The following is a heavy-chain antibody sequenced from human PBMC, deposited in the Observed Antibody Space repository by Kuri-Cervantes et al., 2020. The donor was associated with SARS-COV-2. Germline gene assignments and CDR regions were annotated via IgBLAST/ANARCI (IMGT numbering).Heavy chain of an antibody. CDR1: GYTFIYSH. D-gene: IGHD3-10*01. Sequence: GESLKISCAASGYTFIYSHMSWIRQAPGKGLEWVSTVSGSGVSTYYADSVKGRFTISRDNSASTMFLQMNSLRAEDTALYFCAKDLISASYFGSGSPDYWGQRTLVTVSS. CDR2: VSGSGVST. V-gene: IGHV3-23*01. CDR3: AKDLISASYFGSGSPDY. J-gene: IGHJ4*02.